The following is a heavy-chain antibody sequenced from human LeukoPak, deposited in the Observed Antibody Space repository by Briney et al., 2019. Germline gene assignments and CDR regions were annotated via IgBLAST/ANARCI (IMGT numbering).Heavy chain of an antibody. Sequence: GGSLRLSCAASGFTFSNYWMHWVRQAPGKGLVWVSRINSDGSNTNYADSVKGRFTISRDNSKNTLYLQMNSLRAEDTAVYYCAKAGLLLWFGETNYYFDYWGQGTLVTVSS. CDR1: GFTFSNYW. D-gene: IGHD3-10*01. CDR2: INSDGSNT. CDR3: AKAGLLLWFGETNYYFDY. V-gene: IGHV3-74*01. J-gene: IGHJ4*02.